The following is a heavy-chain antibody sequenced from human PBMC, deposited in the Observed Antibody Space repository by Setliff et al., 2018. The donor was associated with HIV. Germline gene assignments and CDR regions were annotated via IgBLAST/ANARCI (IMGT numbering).Heavy chain of an antibody. V-gene: IGHV1-24*01. Sequence: ASVKVSCKISGYTLTEVSMHWVRQAPGKGLEWMAYFDPQDGETVHAQKFQGRVTMTEDTSTDTAYMELSSLRSDDTAVYFCARGALLAVFDFDHWGHGTLVTVSS. CDR3: ARGALLAVFDFDH. J-gene: IGHJ4*01. CDR2: FDPQDGET. CDR1: GYTLTEVS. D-gene: IGHD2-21*01.